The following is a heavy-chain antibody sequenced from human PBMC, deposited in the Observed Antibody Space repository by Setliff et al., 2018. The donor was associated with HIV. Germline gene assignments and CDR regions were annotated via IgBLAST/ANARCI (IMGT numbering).Heavy chain of an antibody. J-gene: IGHJ3*01. V-gene: IGHV4-59*08. D-gene: IGHD4-17*01. CDR1: GGSIRTYY. Sequence: SETLSLTCTVSGGSIRTYYWSWIRQPPGKGLEWIGRISISGDTNYNPSLKSRATMSLDTSKNQFSLKLNSVTAADTAVYYCARHPLSKRRGTTVTTVGAFDFWGQGKKVTV. CDR3: ARHPLSKRRGTTVTTVGAFDF. CDR2: ISISGDT.